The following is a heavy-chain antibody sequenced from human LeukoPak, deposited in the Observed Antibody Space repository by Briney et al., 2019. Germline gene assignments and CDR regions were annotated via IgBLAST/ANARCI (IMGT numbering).Heavy chain of an antibody. V-gene: IGHV3-21*01. CDR2: ISSSSSYI. CDR3: ARDKWDIVVVPAAMIHDY. Sequence: GGSLRLSCAASGFTFSSYSMNWVRQAPGKGLEWVSSISSSSSYIYYADSVKGRFTISRDNAKNSLYLQMNSLRAEDTAVYYCARDKWDIVVVPAAMIHDYWGQGTLVIVSS. J-gene: IGHJ4*02. D-gene: IGHD2-2*01. CDR1: GFTFSSYS.